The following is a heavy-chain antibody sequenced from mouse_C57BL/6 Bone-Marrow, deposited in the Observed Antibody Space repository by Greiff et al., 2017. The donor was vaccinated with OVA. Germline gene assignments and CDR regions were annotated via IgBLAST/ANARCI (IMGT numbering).Heavy chain of an antibody. V-gene: IGHV1-64*01. D-gene: IGHD1-1*01. CDR3: ARGRGSSLCYFDY. Sequence: QVQLQQPGAELVKPGASVKLSCKASGYTFTSYWMHWVKQRPGQGLEWIGMIHPNSGSTNYNEKFKSKATLTVDKSSSTAYMQLSSLTSEDSAVYYCARGRGSSLCYFDYWGQGTTLTVSS. CDR1: GYTFTSYW. J-gene: IGHJ2*01. CDR2: IHPNSGST.